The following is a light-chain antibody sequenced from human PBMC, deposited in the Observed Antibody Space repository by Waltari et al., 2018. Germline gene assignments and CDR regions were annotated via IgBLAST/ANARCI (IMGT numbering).Light chain of an antibody. CDR1: QSVGKY. Sequence: DMVLTQSPGTLSLSPGQRATLSCRASQSVGKYLAWYQQKPGQAPRLLIYDASTRATGIPDRFSGSGSGTDFSLTISRLEPEDFAVYYCQKYVNLPATFGQGTKVEIK. CDR2: DAS. V-gene: IGKV3-20*01. CDR3: QKYVNLPAT. J-gene: IGKJ1*01.